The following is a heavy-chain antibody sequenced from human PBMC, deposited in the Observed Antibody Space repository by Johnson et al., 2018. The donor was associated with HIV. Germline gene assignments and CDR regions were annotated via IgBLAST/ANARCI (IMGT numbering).Heavy chain of an antibody. V-gene: IGHV3-7*02. D-gene: IGHD3-22*01. CDR3: AKVRSGYTEIDAFDI. J-gene: IGHJ3*02. Sequence: VQLVESGGGVVQPGRSLRLSCATSGFIFSTYWTSYVRQAPGKGLEWVANINQDGSEKDFVDSVKGRFAISRDNAKNTLYLQMNSLRAEDTAVYFCAKVRSGYTEIDAFDIWGQGTMVTVSS. CDR1: GFIFSTYW. CDR2: INQDGSEK.